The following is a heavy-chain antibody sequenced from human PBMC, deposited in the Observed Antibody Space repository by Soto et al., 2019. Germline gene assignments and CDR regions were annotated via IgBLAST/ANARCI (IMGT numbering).Heavy chain of an antibody. CDR1: GYTFTSYG. D-gene: IGHD5-12*01. CDR3: AREVVATIWYIWFDP. J-gene: IGHJ5*02. V-gene: IGHV1-18*04. CDR2: ISAYNGNT. Sequence: ASVKVSCKASGYTFTSYGIRWVRQAPGQGLEWMGWISAYNGNTNYAQKLQGRVTMTTDTSTSTAYMELRSLRSDDTAVYYCAREVVATIWYIWFDPWGQGTMVTVYS.